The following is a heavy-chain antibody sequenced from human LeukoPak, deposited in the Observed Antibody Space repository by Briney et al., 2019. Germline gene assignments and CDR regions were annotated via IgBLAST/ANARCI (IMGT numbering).Heavy chain of an antibody. D-gene: IGHD5-24*01. CDR2: ISAYNGNT. Sequence: GASVKVSCKASGYTFTSYGISWVRQAPGQGLEWMGWISAYNGNTNYAQKLQGRVTMTTDTSTSTAYMELRSLRSDDTAVYYCARDRGPVAQRWLQSESFDYWGQGTLVTVSS. V-gene: IGHV1-18*01. CDR1: GYTFTSYG. CDR3: ARDRGPVAQRWLQSESFDY. J-gene: IGHJ4*02.